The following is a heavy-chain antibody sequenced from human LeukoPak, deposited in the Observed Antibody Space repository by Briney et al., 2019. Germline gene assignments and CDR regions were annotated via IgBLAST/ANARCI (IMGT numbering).Heavy chain of an antibody. CDR3: ARGHSSDY. CDR2: IYYSGST. V-gene: IGHV4-39*01. D-gene: IGHD6-13*01. Sequence: PSETLSLTCTVSGGSISSSSYYWGWIRQPPGKGLEWIGSIYYSGSTYYNPSLKSRVTISVDTSKNQFSLKLSSVTAADTAVYYCARGHSSDYWGQGTLVTASS. J-gene: IGHJ4*02. CDR1: GGSISSSSYY.